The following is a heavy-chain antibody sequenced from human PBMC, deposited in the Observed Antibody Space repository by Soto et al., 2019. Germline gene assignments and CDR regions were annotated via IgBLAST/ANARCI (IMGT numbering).Heavy chain of an antibody. CDR2: INPNSGGT. CDR1: RGAFTTYA. Sequence: ASVKVSCKASRGAFTTYAVSWVRQAPGQGLEWMGWINPNSGGTNYAQKFQGRVTMTRDTSISTAYMELNRLRSDDTAVYYCARDQSPSSGWPGMDVWGQGTTVTVSS. V-gene: IGHV1-2*02. D-gene: IGHD6-19*01. J-gene: IGHJ6*02. CDR3: ARDQSPSSGWPGMDV.